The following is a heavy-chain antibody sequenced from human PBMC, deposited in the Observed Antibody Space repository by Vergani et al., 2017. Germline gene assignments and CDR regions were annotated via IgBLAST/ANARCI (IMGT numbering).Heavy chain of an antibody. CDR3: ASGKYYSXSTSHFRGRYFDL. CDR1: GDSIISRSYY. V-gene: IGHV4-39*01. J-gene: IGHJ2*01. CDR2: SYSSGNG. D-gene: IGHD3-16*01. Sequence: QMQLQESGPGLVKASETLYITCTVSGDSIISRSYYWGWIRQPPGKGQEWIGSSYSSGNGDSSSSLKSRVTISADTSKNQFCLRLTSVTAADTAVYYCASGKYYSXSTSHFRGRYFDLCGRGTLVTVPS.